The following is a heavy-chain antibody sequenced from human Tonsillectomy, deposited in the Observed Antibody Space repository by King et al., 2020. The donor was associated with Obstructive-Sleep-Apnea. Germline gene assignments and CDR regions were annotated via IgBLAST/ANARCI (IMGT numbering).Heavy chain of an antibody. CDR1: GGSISSYY. V-gene: IGHV4-59*01. CDR2: IYYSGST. D-gene: IGHD1-1*01. CDR3: ARSQRTTGVDY. J-gene: IGHJ4*02. Sequence: PLQESGPGLVKPSETLSLTCTVSGGSISSYYWSWIRQPPGKGLEWIGYIYYSGSTNYNPSLKSRVTISVDTSKNQFSLKLSSVTAADTAVYYCARSQRTTGVDYWGQGTLVTVSS.